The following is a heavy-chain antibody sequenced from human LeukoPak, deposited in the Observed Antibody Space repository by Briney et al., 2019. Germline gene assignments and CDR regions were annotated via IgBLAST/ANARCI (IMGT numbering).Heavy chain of an antibody. Sequence: PGGSLRLSCAASGFSFSGYGMHWVRQAPGKGLEWVAFIRYDESNIYYIDSVKGRFTIAKDNSKNTLHLQKNSLRAEDTAVYHCAYFHRTSRSFDSDWGQGTLVIVSS. J-gene: IGHJ4*02. CDR3: AYFHRTSRSFDSD. CDR2: IRYDESNI. D-gene: IGHD3-9*01. CDR1: GFSFSGYG. V-gene: IGHV3-30*02.